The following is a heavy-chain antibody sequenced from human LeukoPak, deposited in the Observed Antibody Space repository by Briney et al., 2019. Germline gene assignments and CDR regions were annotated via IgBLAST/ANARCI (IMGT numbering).Heavy chain of an antibody. CDR3: ASGDLGDYRAFDI. V-gene: IGHV4-39*01. J-gene: IGHJ3*02. CDR2: IYYSGST. Sequence: PSETLSLTCTVSGGSISSSSYYWGWIRQPPGKGLEWIGSIYYSGSTYYNPSLKSRVTISVDTSKNQFSLKLSSVTAADTAVYYCASGDLGDYRAFDIWGQGTMVTVSS. D-gene: IGHD4-17*01. CDR1: GGSISSSSYY.